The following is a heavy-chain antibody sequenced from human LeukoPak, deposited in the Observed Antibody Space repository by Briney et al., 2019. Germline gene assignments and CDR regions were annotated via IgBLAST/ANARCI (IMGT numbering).Heavy chain of an antibody. CDR2: IHTSGST. CDR3: ARLSPKGDGGTFFDY. Sequence: PSETLSLTCTVSDGSITNYYGSWIRQPAGKGLEWVGRIHTSGSTHYNPSLQSRVTMSIDTSKNQFSLKLSSVTAADTAVYYCARLSPKGDGGTFFDYWGQGTLVTVSS. D-gene: IGHD1-1*01. J-gene: IGHJ4*02. CDR1: DGSITNYY. V-gene: IGHV4-4*07.